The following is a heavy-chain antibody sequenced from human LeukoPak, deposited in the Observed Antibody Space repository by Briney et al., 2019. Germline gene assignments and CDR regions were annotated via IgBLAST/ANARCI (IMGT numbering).Heavy chain of an antibody. CDR3: AARGYSSSPGVDY. D-gene: IGHD6-6*01. V-gene: IGHV3-21*01. CDR2: ISSSSSYI. J-gene: IGHJ4*02. Sequence: GSLRLSCAASGFTFSSYSMNWVRQTPGKGLEWVSSISSSSSYIYYADSVKGRFTISRDNAKNSLYLQMNSLRAEDTAVYYCAARGYSSSPGVDYWGQGTLVTVSS. CDR1: GFTFSSYS.